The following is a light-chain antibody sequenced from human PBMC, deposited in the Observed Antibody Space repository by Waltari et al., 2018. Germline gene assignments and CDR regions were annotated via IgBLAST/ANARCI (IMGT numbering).Light chain of an antibody. Sequence: EIVLTQSPGTLSLSPGERATLSCTASQSVSSYLGWYQQRPGQAPSLLIFDVSKRATGTPARFRGSGSGTDFTLIITSLEPEDFAVYYCQQRSSWPLTFGGGTKVEIK. V-gene: IGKV3-11*01. CDR3: QQRSSWPLT. J-gene: IGKJ4*01. CDR2: DVS. CDR1: QSVSSY.